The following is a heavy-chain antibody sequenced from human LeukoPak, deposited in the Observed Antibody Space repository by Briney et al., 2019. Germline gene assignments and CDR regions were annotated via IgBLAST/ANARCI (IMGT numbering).Heavy chain of an antibody. CDR1: GFTFNNAW. D-gene: IGHD3-22*01. Sequence: GGSLRLSCAASGFTFNNAWMSWVRQAPGKGLDWVGRFKSKTDGGTIDYAAPVNGRFTISRDDSKNTLYLQMNSLETEDTAVYYCTTSYYDSSGYRHWGQGTLVTVSS. CDR3: TTSYYDSSGYRH. V-gene: IGHV3-15*01. J-gene: IGHJ1*01. CDR2: FKSKTDGGTI.